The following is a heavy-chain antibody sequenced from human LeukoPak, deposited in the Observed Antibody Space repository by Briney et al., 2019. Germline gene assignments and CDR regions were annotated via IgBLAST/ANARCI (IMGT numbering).Heavy chain of an antibody. V-gene: IGHV4-34*01. Sequence: SETPSLTCAVYGGSFSGYYWSWIRQPAGKGLEWLGEINHSGSTNYNPSLKSRVTISVDTSKNQFSLKLSSVTAADTAVYYCARGAGCGELSGWGQGTLFTVSS. CDR1: GGSFSGYY. CDR3: ARGAGCGELSG. J-gene: IGHJ4*02. CDR2: INHSGST. D-gene: IGHD3-10*01.